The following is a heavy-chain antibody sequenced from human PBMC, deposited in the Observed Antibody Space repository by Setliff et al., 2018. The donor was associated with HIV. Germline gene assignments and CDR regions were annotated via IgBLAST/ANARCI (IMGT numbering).Heavy chain of an antibody. J-gene: IGHJ4*02. Sequence: PGGSLRLSCAASGFTFSSYTINWVRQAPGEGLEWVSSISSSGGYIYYADSVKGRFTIFRDNAKKSVYLELNSLRAEDTAVYYCAKTLYSAGGGEVFDYWGPGTQVTVSS. CDR2: ISSSGGYI. D-gene: IGHD3-16*01. CDR1: GFTFSSYT. V-gene: IGHV3-21*01. CDR3: AKTLYSAGGGEVFDY.